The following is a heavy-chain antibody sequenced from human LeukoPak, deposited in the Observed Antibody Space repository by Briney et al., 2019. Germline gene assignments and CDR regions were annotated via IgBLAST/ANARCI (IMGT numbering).Heavy chain of an antibody. Sequence: GASVKVSCKTSGYALTGYYIHWVRQAPGQGLERMGRINPNNGGTNHAQKFQGRVTMTRDTSISTAYMELSRLRSDDTAMYYCARGQRITIFGVAYFDYWGQGTLVTVSS. V-gene: IGHV1-2*06. CDR2: INPNNGGT. CDR1: GYALTGYY. CDR3: ARGQRITIFGVAYFDY. J-gene: IGHJ4*02. D-gene: IGHD3-3*01.